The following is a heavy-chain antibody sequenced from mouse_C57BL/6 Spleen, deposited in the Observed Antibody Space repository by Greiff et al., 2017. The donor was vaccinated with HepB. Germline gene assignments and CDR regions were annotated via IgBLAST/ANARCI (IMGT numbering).Heavy chain of an antibody. V-gene: IGHV1-55*01. CDR3: ARYFGSSYWFDY. CDR1: GYTFTSYW. CDR2: IYPGSGST. Sequence: QVQLQQPGAELVKPGASVKMSCKASGYTFTSYWITWVKQRPGQGLEWIGDIYPGSGSTNYNEKFKSKATLTVDTSSSTAYMQLSSLTSEDSAVYYCARYFGSSYWFDYWGQGTLVTVSA. D-gene: IGHD1-1*01. J-gene: IGHJ3*01.